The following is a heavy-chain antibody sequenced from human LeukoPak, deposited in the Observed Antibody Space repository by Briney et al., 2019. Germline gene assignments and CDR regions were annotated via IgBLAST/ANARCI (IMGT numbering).Heavy chain of an antibody. Sequence: GGSLRLSCVASGFTFSTYGMAWVRQPPGKGLEWISAITGNGDDTYYADSVKGRFTISRDNSKNTLYLQMNSLRAEDTAVYYCAKGMTTVVTYFDYWGQGTLVTVSS. CDR1: GFTFSTYG. CDR3: AKGMTTVVTYFDY. J-gene: IGHJ4*02. V-gene: IGHV3-23*01. CDR2: ITGNGDDT. D-gene: IGHD4-23*01.